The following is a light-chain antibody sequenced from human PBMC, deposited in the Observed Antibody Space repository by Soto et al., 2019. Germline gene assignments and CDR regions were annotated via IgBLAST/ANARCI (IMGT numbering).Light chain of an antibody. V-gene: IGKV1-9*01. CDR1: QGIRSY. CDR3: QQLNTFPPFFT. Sequence: IPLTQSSSFLSASVGCRATITCRAIQGIRSYLAWYQQRPGKAPELLIYGASTLRPGGASRFSGSGSGKEFTLKISSLQPEDFATYFCQQLNTFPPFFTFGPGTKVDIK. CDR2: GAS. J-gene: IGKJ3*01.